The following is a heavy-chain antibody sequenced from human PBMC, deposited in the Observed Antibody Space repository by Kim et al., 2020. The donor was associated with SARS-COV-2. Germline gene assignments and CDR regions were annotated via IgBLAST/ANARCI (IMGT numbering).Heavy chain of an antibody. Sequence: YNPSLKSRVTISVDTSKNQFSLKLSSVTAADTAVYYCARVGDDYGDYINYWGQGTLVTVSS. CDR3: ARVGDDYGDYINY. J-gene: IGHJ4*02. D-gene: IGHD4-17*01. V-gene: IGHV4-59*01.